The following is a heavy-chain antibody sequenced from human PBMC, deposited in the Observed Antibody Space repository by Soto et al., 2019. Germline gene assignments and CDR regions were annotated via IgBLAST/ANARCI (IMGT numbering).Heavy chain of an antibody. D-gene: IGHD3-10*01. CDR2: MNPGSGDT. J-gene: IGHJ5*02. Sequence: XAVKGACHASGYFFINNDCIWVRQATGQGLEWMGWMNPGSGDTVYAQKFQGRVTMTRNISIATAYMELSSLRADDTAIHYCARMATFGSLNWFDPWGQGTLVTVSS. CDR3: ARMATFGSLNWFDP. V-gene: IGHV1-8*01. CDR1: GYFFINND.